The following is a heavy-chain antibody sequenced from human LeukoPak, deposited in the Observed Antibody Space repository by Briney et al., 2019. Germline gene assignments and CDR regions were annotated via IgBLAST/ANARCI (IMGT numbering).Heavy chain of an antibody. CDR3: ARQAIAAAGNVNGVDY. Sequence: ASVKVSCKASGYTFTSYYMHWVRQAPGQGLEWMGIINPSGGSTSYAQKFQGRVTMTRDTSTSTVYMELSSPRSEDTAVYYCARQAIAAAGNVNGVDYWGQGTLVTVSS. D-gene: IGHD6-13*01. V-gene: IGHV1-46*01. J-gene: IGHJ4*02. CDR2: INPSGGST. CDR1: GYTFTSYY.